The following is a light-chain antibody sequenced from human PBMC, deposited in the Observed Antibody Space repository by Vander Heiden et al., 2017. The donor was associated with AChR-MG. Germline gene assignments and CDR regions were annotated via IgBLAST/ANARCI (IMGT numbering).Light chain of an antibody. CDR1: SSNIGAGYD. J-gene: IGLJ2*01. CDR3: QCYDRSRGTLV. CDR2: GNA. V-gene: IGLV1-40*01. Sequence: QSVLTQPPSVSGAPGQRVTISCTGSSSNIGAGYDVHWYHQFPGAAPKLLIYGNANRPSGVPDRFSGSKSGASASLAISGLQAEDEADYYCQCYDRSRGTLVFGGGTRLTVL.